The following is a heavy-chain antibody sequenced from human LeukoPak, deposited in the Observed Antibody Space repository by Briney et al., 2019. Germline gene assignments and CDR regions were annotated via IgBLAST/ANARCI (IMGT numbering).Heavy chain of an antibody. CDR2: IYYSGST. CDR3: ARDPPYYCSSTSCYTIGDT. Sequence: PSETLSLTCTVSGGSISSYYWSWIRQPPGKGLEWIGYIYYSGSTNYNPSLKSRVTISVDTSKNQFSLKLSSVTAADTAVYYCARDPPYYCSSTSCYTIGDTWGQGTLVTVSS. V-gene: IGHV4-59*12. CDR1: GGSISSYY. J-gene: IGHJ5*02. D-gene: IGHD2-2*02.